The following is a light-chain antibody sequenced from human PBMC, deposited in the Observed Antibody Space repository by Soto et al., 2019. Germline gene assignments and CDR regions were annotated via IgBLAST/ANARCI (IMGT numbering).Light chain of an antibody. V-gene: IGKV3-15*01. CDR1: QSVSSN. Sequence: EIVMTQSPATLSVSPGERATLSCRASQSVSSNLAWYQQNPGQAPRLLIYGASTRATGIPARFSGSGSGTEFTLTISSLQSEDFAIYYCQHYSNCPPWTFGQGTKVEIK. J-gene: IGKJ1*01. CDR3: QHYSNCPPWT. CDR2: GAS.